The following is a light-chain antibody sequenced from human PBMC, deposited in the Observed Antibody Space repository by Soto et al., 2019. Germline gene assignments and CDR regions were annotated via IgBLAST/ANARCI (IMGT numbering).Light chain of an antibody. CDR3: QSADSSGTYPV. V-gene: IGLV3-25*03. CDR2: KDS. J-gene: IGLJ2*01. Sequence: SYELTQPPSVSVSPGQTARITCSGDALPKQYAYWYQQKPGQAPALVIYKDSERPSGIPERFSGSSSGTTVTLTISGVQAEDEADYYCQSADSSGTYPVFGGGTKLTVL. CDR1: ALPKQY.